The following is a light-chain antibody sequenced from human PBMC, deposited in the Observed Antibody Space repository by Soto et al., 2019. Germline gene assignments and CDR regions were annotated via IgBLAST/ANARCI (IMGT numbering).Light chain of an antibody. CDR3: QVWDSSSAVV. CDR2: GDS. V-gene: IGLV3-21*02. CDR1: NIGSKS. Sequence: SYELTQPPSVSVAPGQTARITCGGNNIGSKSVHWYQQKPGQAPVLVVYGDSDRPSGIPERFSGSNSGNTATLTISRVEAGDEADYYCQVWDSSSAVVFGGGTKLTVL. J-gene: IGLJ2*01.